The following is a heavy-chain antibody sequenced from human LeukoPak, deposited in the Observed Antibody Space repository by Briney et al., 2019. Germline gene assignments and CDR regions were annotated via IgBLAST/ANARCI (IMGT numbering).Heavy chain of an antibody. V-gene: IGHV4-4*07. CDR1: GGSFSGYY. CDR2: IYTSGNT. CDR3: AREFHY. J-gene: IGHJ4*02. Sequence: SETLSLTCAVYGGSFSGYYWSWIRQPAGKGLEWIGRIYTSGNTNYNPSLKSRVTISVDTSKNQFSLRLISVTAADTAVYYCAREFHYWGQGTLVTVSS.